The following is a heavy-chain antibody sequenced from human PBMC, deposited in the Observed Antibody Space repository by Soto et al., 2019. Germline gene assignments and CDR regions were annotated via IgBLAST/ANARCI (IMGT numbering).Heavy chain of an antibody. V-gene: IGHV1-18*01. CDR1: GYTFTGYG. Sequence: QVQLVQSGAEVKKPGAYVKVPSKDSGYTFTGYGISWVRKAPGQGLEWMGWISAYNGNTNYAQKLQGRGTMTTDTSTSTANMEMRSLRSDDTAVYYCARDLTPGRVDHGGQGTRGTVPP. CDR2: ISAYNGNT. D-gene: IGHD3-9*01. CDR3: ARDLTPGRVDH. J-gene: IGHJ4*02.